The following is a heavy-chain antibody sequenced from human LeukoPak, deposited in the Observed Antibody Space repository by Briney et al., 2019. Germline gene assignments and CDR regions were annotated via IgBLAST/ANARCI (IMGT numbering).Heavy chain of an antibody. CDR1: GFTFSTYW. CDR3: ARDYNGYLDY. D-gene: IGHD1-1*01. J-gene: IGHJ4*02. CDR2: IKQDGSEE. Sequence: GGSLRLSCAASGFTFSTYWMSWVRQAPGKGLEWVANIKQDGSEEFYVDSVKGRFTISRDNAKNSLYLQMNSLRAEGTAVYYCARDYNGYLDYWGQGTLVTVSS. V-gene: IGHV3-7*01.